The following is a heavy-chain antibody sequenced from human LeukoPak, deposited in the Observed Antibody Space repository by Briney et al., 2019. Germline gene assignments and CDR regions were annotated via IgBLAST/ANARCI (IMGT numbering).Heavy chain of an antibody. Sequence: PGGSLRLSCAASGFTFTNYWMHWVRQAPGMGLEWVAVISYDGSNKYYADSVKGRFTISRDNSKNTLYLQMNGLRAEDTTVYYCAAGGNSFDYWGQGTLVTVSS. CDR2: ISYDGSNK. CDR3: AAGGNSFDY. V-gene: IGHV3-30*03. CDR1: GFTFTNYW. D-gene: IGHD4-23*01. J-gene: IGHJ4*02.